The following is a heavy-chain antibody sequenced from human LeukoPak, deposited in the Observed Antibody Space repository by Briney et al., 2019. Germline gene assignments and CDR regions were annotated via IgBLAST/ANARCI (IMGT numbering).Heavy chain of an antibody. V-gene: IGHV3-7*04. CDR1: GFTFSSYG. D-gene: IGHD3-10*01. J-gene: IGHJ4*02. Sequence: GGSLRLSCAASGFTFSSYGMHWVRQAPGKGLEWVANIRHDGSAKNYVDSVKGRFTISRDNAKNSLYLQMNSLRAEDTAVYYCARDYYASGTYDYWGQGTLVTVSS. CDR3: ARDYYASGTYDY. CDR2: IRHDGSAK.